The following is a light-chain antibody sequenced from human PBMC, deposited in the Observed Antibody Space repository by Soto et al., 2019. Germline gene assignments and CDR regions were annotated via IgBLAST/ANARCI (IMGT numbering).Light chain of an antibody. CDR2: GAS. V-gene: IGKV3-15*01. Sequence: EIVMTQSPATLSVSPGERATLSCRASQSVSSNLAWYQQKPGQAPRLLIYGASTRATGIPARFSGSGSGTEFTITISSLQSEDCAVYYCQQHNNWPPYTFGQGTKLEIK. CDR3: QQHNNWPPYT. CDR1: QSVSSN. J-gene: IGKJ2*01.